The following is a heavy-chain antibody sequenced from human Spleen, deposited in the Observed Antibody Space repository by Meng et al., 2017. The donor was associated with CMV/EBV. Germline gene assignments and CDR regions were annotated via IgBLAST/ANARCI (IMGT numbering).Heavy chain of an antibody. CDR1: GFTFSSYA. CDR2: INGGGFNT. Sequence: GESLKISCAASGFTFSSYAINWVRQAPGKGLEWVSGINGGGFNTYYADSVKGRFTISRDNSNNLVYLQMNGLRPEDTAVYYCAKGNRQNPFYRGMHVWGQGSTVTVSS. CDR3: AKGNRQNPFYRGMHV. V-gene: IGHV3-23*01. J-gene: IGHJ6*02. D-gene: IGHD1-14*01.